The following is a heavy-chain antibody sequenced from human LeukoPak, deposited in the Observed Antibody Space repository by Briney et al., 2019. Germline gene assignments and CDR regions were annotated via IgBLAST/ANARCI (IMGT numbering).Heavy chain of an antibody. V-gene: IGHV3-21*01. CDR3: ARERSSKWLDQPNDAFDL. CDR1: GVTLSSYS. D-gene: IGHD6-19*01. CDR2: IISSGGYI. J-gene: IGHJ3*01. Sequence: PGGSPRHSCVAPGVTLSSYSMYWVRHAPGGGLEWGSSIISSGGYIYYAASVKGRFTISRDNAKNSLYLQINSLRAETTAGFYCARERSSKWLDQPNDAFDLWGEGTMVTVSS.